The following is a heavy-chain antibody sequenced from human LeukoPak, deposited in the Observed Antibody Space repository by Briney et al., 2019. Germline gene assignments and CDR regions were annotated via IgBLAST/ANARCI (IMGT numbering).Heavy chain of an antibody. D-gene: IGHD4-17*01. J-gene: IGHJ6*03. CDR1: GFTFDDYG. CDR2: INWNGGST. Sequence: GGSLRLSCAASGFTFDDYGMSWVRQAPGKGLEWVSGINWNGGSTGYADSVKGRFTISRDNAKNSLYLQMNSLRAEDTALYYCARRTTVTSYYYYYMDVWGKGTTVTVSS. CDR3: ARRTTVTSYYYYYMDV. V-gene: IGHV3-20*04.